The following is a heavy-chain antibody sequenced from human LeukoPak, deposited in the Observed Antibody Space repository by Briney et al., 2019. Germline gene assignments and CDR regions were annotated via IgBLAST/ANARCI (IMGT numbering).Heavy chain of an antibody. Sequence: PGGSLRLSCAASGFTFSSSWMHWVRQAPGKGLVWVSRINSDGSSTSYADSVKGRFTISRDDAKNTLYLQMNSLRAEDTAVYYCARVYDVNWGGFDYWGQGTLVTVSS. V-gene: IGHV3-74*01. D-gene: IGHD7-27*01. J-gene: IGHJ4*02. CDR1: GFTFSSSW. CDR2: INSDGSST. CDR3: ARVYDVNWGGFDY.